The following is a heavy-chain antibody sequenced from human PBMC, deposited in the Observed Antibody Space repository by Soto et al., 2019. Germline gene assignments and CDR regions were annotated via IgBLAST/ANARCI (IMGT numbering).Heavy chain of an antibody. Sequence: SETLSLTCTVSGGSISSYYWSWIRQPPGKGLEWIGYVYYSGSTNYNPSLKSRVIISVDTSKNQFSLSLTSVTAADTAVYYCAREYTYGSNFFDCWGQGALVTVSS. J-gene: IGHJ4*02. CDR2: VYYSGST. CDR3: AREYTYGSNFFDC. V-gene: IGHV4-59*12. D-gene: IGHD5-18*01. CDR1: GGSISSYY.